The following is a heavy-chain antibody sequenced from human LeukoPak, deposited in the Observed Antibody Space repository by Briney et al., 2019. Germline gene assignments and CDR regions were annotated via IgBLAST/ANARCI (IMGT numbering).Heavy chain of an antibody. V-gene: IGHV3-23*01. CDR3: AKVRDYYDSSGYFDY. D-gene: IGHD3-22*01. CDR1: GFTFSSYA. J-gene: IGHJ4*02. CDR2: ISGSGGST. Sequence: GGSLRLSCAASGFTFSSYAMSWVRQASGKGLEWVSAISGSGGSTYYADSVKGRFTISRDNSKNTLYLQMNSLRAEDTAVYYCAKVRDYYDSSGYFDYWGQGTLVTVSS.